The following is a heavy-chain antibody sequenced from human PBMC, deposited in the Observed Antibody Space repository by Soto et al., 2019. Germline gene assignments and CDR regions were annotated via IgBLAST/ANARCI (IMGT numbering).Heavy chain of an antibody. D-gene: IGHD3-10*01. V-gene: IGHV4-30-4*01. CDR2: IYYSGST. J-gene: IGHJ4*02. CDR1: GGSISSGDYY. Sequence: QVQLQESGPGLVEPSQTLSLTCTVSGGSISSGDYYWSWIRQPPGKGLEWIGYIYYSGSTYYNPSLKSRVTISVDTYKNQFSLKLSSVTAADTAVYYCARGGYYGSGSYYKAGGPTDYWGQGTLVTVSS. CDR3: ARGGYYGSGSYYKAGGPTDY.